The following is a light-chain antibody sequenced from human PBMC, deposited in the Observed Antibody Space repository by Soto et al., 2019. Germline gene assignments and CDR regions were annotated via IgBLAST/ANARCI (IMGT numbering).Light chain of an antibody. Sequence: IQMTQTLPSLSASVGDRFTIPCQASEDISNYLNWYQQKPGKAPKLLIYDASNLETGVPSRFSGSGSGTGFTLTISSLQPEDFATYYCQQLNSYSLTFGGGTKVDIK. J-gene: IGKJ4*01. CDR3: QQLNSYSLT. V-gene: IGKV1-33*01. CDR1: EDISNY. CDR2: DAS.